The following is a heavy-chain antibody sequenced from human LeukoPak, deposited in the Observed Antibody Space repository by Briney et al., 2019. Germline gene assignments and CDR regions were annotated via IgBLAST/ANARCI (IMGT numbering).Heavy chain of an antibody. CDR1: GFTFSSYS. CDR2: ISDDSNYI. D-gene: IGHD2-21*01. CDR3: ARKGPLAKY. V-gene: IGHV3-21*04. J-gene: IGHJ4*02. Sequence: GGSLRLSCAASGFTFSSYSMSWVRQAPGKGLEWVSSISDDSNYIYYADSVKGRFTISRDNAKNSLYLQMNSLRAEDTAVYYCARKGPLAKYWGQGTLVTVSS.